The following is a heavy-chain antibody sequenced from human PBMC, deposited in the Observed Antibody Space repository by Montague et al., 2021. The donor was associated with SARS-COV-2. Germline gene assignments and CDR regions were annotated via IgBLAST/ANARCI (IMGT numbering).Heavy chain of an antibody. CDR3: ARGRPVRGTLRHFEWLTSGDIDL. CDR2: ITDEGKT. Sequence: SETLSLTCAVYRGSFSGFFWTWIRLAPGKGLEWIGEITDEGKTNYSPSLKARVAMSVDKSKNQISLALRSVTAADTAVHYCARGRPVRGTLRHFEWLTSGDIDLWGQGTLVTGSS. D-gene: IGHD3-16*01. CDR1: RGSFSGFF. J-gene: IGHJ3*01. V-gene: IGHV4-34*01.